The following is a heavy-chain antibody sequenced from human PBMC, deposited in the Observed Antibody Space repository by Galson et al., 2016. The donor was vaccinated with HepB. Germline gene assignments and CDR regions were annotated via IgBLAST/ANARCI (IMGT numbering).Heavy chain of an antibody. J-gene: IGHJ6*03. Sequence: SETLSLTCAVYGGSFSGYYWSWIRQPPGKGLEWIGEIDHSGSTNYNPSLKSRVTISVDTSKNQFSLKLSSVTAADTAVYYCARVPRTYYYMDVWGKGTTVTVSS. CDR2: IDHSGST. D-gene: IGHD1-7*01. CDR3: ARVPRTYYYMDV. CDR1: GGSFSGYY. V-gene: IGHV4-34*01.